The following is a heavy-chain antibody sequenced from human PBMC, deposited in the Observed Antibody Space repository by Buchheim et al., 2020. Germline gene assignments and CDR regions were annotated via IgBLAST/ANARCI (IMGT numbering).Heavy chain of an antibody. CDR3: ARDEVMATGPYGGMDV. Sequence: VQLVESGGGVVQPGGSLRLSCAASGFTVSSNYMSWVRQAPGKGLEWVSVIYSGGSTYYADSVKGRFTISRDNSKNTLYLQMNSLRAEDTAVYYCARDEVMATGPYGGMDVWGQGTT. CDR2: IYSGGST. J-gene: IGHJ6*02. D-gene: IGHD5-24*01. CDR1: GFTVSSNY. V-gene: IGHV3-66*02.